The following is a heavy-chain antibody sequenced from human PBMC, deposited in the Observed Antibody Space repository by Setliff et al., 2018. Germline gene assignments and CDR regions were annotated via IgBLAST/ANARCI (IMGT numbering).Heavy chain of an antibody. V-gene: IGHV1-46*01. Sequence: ASVKVSYKASGYTFTSHYMHWVRQAPGIGREWMGTINPSSGRTSYAQKFQGRVTMTRDTSTSTVYMDMSSLRSEDTAVYYCARDVFPYHYEGAFDIWGQGTMVTVSS. J-gene: IGHJ3*02. CDR2: INPSSGRT. D-gene: IGHD3-22*01. CDR3: ARDVFPYHYEGAFDI. CDR1: GYTFTSHY.